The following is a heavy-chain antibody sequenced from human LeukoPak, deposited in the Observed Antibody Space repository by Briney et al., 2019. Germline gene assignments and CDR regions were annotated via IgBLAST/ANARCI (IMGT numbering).Heavy chain of an antibody. CDR2: ISSSGST. Sequence: GGSLRLSCAASGFTFSSYEMNWVRQAPGKGLEWVSYISSSGSTYYADSVKGRFTISRDNSKNTLYLQMNSLRAEDTAVYYCARVRGYDSSGTPRGGFDYWGQGTLVTVSS. J-gene: IGHJ4*02. D-gene: IGHD3-22*01. CDR3: ARVRGYDSSGTPRGGFDY. V-gene: IGHV3-48*03. CDR1: GFTFSSYE.